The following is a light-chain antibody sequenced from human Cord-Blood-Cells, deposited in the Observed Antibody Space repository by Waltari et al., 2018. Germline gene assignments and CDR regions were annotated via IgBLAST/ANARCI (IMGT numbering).Light chain of an antibody. CDR2: WAS. CDR1: QSVLYSSNNKNY. V-gene: IGKV4-1*01. Sequence: DLVMTQSPDPLAVSLGARATINFKSSQSVLYSSNNKNYLAWYQQKPGQPPKLLIYWASTRESGVPDRFSGSGSGTDFTLTISSLQAEDVAVYYCQQYYSTPFTFGPGTKVDIK. J-gene: IGKJ3*01. CDR3: QQYYSTPFT.